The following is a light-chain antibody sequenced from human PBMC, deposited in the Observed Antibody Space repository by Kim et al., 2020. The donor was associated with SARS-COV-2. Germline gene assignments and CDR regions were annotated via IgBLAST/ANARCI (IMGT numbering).Light chain of an antibody. J-gene: IGLJ1*01. CDR2: DVH. CDR1: SGDVGGYDL. Sequence: GQSITISCTGTSGDVGGYDLVSWYQHHPGKPPKLLISDVHKRPSGVSDRFSGSKSGNTGSLTISGLQAEDEADYYCSSYTSRSSYVFGTGTKVTVL. CDR3: SSYTSRSSYV. V-gene: IGLV2-14*03.